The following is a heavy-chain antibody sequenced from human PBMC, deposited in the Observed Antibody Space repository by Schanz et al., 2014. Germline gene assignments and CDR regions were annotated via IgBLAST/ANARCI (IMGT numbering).Heavy chain of an antibody. CDR1: GFTFSSYA. CDR3: ARGGRGGSPVRAFDI. J-gene: IGHJ3*02. V-gene: IGHV3-30*04. CDR2: TSSDGSLK. D-gene: IGHD3-10*01. Sequence: QVQLVESGGGVVQPGRSLRLSCAASGFTFSSYAVHWVRQAPDKGLVWVAVTSSDGSLKYYADSVKGRFTISRDNSRDTVYLQMTSLRGEDTAVYYGARGGRGGSPVRAFDIGVQGTMVTASS.